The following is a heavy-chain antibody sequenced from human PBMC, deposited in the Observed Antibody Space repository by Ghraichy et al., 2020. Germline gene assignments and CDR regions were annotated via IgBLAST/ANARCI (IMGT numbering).Heavy chain of an antibody. D-gene: IGHD3-3*01. CDR2: INHSGST. CDR3: ARGVRITIFGVVTRGFDP. CDR1: GGSFSGYY. Sequence: SETLSLTCAVYGGSFSGYYWSWIRQPPGKGLEWIGEINHSGSTNYNPSLKSRVTISVDTSKNQFSLKLSSVTAADTAVYYCARGVRITIFGVVTRGFDPWGQGTLVTVSS. J-gene: IGHJ5*02. V-gene: IGHV4-34*01.